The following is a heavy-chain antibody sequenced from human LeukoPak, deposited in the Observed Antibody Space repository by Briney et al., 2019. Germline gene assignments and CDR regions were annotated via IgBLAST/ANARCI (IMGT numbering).Heavy chain of an antibody. V-gene: IGHV3-30*18. CDR2: ISYDGSNK. CDR1: GFTFSSYG. D-gene: IGHD6-13*01. CDR3: AKDRGAAASCDY. Sequence: GGSLRLSCAASGFTFSSYGMHWVRQAPGKGLEWVAVISYDGSNKYYADSVKGRFTISRDNSKNTLYLQMNSLRAEDTAVYYCAKDRGAAASCDYWGQGTLVTVSS. J-gene: IGHJ4*02.